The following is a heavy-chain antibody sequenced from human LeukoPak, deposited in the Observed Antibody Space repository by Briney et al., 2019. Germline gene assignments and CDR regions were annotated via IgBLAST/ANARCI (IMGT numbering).Heavy chain of an antibody. CDR1: GYSFSSNM. J-gene: IGHJ4*02. Sequence: GGSLRLSCVVSGYSFSSNMMTWVRQAPGRGLEWVATILPGGRESYRVDSVKGRFTISRDNAKNSLYLQMSSLRAEDTAVYYMSAHGYWGQGTLVTVTS. CDR3: SAHGY. V-gene: IGHV3-7*01. CDR2: ILPGGRES. D-gene: IGHD3-16*01.